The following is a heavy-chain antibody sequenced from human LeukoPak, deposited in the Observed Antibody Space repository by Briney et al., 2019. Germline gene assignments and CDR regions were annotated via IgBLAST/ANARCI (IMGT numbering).Heavy chain of an antibody. D-gene: IGHD6-6*01. Sequence: SETLSLTCTVSGGSVSSGSYYWSWIRQPPGKGLEWIGYIYYGGSTNYNASLKSRVTISVDTSKNQFSLKLSSVTAADTAVYYCARDPYSSSSNYYYYGMDVWGQGTTVTVSS. CDR3: ARDPYSSSSNYYYYGMDV. CDR1: GGSVSSGSYY. CDR2: IYYGGST. J-gene: IGHJ6*02. V-gene: IGHV4-61*01.